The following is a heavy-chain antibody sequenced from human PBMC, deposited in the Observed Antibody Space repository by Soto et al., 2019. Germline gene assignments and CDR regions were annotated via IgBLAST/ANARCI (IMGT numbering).Heavy chain of an antibody. D-gene: IGHD3-10*01. V-gene: IGHV4-39*01. CDR3: ASPSITMVRGVIGRGYYYGMDV. CDR2: IYYSGST. CDR1: GGSIISSSYY. Sequence: SETLSLTCTVSGGSIISSSYYWGWIRQPPGKGLEWIGSIYYSGSTYYNPSLKSRVTISVDTSKNQFSLKLSSVTAADTAVYYCASPSITMVRGVIGRGYYYGMDVWGQGTTVTVSS. J-gene: IGHJ6*02.